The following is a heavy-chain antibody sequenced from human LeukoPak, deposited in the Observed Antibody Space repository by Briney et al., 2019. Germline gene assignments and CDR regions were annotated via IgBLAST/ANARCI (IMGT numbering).Heavy chain of an antibody. Sequence: PGGSLRLSREASGFSLSSYFMSWIRQAPGKGLEWVSYITNTGRSTNYADAVKGRFTISRDNAKNSLYLQMNSLRAEDTAVYYCAQIYTYGSSQFDYWGQGTLVTVSS. D-gene: IGHD5-18*01. CDR3: AQIYTYGSSQFDY. J-gene: IGHJ4*02. CDR1: GFSLSSYF. V-gene: IGHV3-11*06. CDR2: ITNTGRST.